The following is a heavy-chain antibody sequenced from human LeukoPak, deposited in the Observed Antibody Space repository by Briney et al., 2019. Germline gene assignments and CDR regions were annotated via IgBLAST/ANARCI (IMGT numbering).Heavy chain of an antibody. Sequence: SETLSLTCTVSDGSISSDFWNWIRQSPGKGLEWIGYVHCRGTTNYNPSIGNRVTISVDTSKNQFFLSLTSVTAADTAVYYCAKGVAVVAGEPEWFGPWGQGAPVTVSS. CDR2: VHCRGTT. CDR3: AKGVAVVAGEPEWFGP. CDR1: DGSISSDF. D-gene: IGHD2-15*01. V-gene: IGHV4-59*12. J-gene: IGHJ5*02.